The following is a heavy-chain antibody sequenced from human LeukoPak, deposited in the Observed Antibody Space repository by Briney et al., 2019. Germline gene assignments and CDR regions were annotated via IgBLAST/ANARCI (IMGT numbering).Heavy chain of an antibody. Sequence: SETLSLTCTVSGGSISSYYWSWIRQPPGKGLEWIGYIYYSGSTNYNPSLKSRVTISVDTSKNKFSLKLSSVTAADTAVYYCARLPYYYDSSGTSDYWGQGTLVTVSS. D-gene: IGHD3-22*01. CDR1: GGSISSYY. CDR2: IYYSGST. V-gene: IGHV4-59*01. CDR3: ARLPYYYDSSGTSDY. J-gene: IGHJ4*02.